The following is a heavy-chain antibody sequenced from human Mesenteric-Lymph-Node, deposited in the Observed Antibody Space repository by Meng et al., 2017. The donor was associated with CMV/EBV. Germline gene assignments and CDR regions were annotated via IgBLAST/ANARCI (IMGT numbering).Heavy chain of an antibody. CDR2: INHSGST. CDR3: ARVVAAGTYNWFDP. J-gene: IGHJ5*02. Sequence: SETLSLTCTVSGYSISSGYYWGWIRQPPGKGLEWIGEINHSGSTNYNPSLKSRVTISVDTSKNQFSLKLSSVTAADTAVYYCARVVAAGTYNWFDPWGQGTLVTVSS. CDR1: GYSISSGYY. V-gene: IGHV4-38-2*02. D-gene: IGHD6-13*01.